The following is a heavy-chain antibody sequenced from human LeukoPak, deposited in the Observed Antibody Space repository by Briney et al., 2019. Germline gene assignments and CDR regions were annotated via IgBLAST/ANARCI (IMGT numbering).Heavy chain of an antibody. V-gene: IGHV3-30*04. J-gene: IGHJ3*01. D-gene: IGHD3-9*01. Sequence: GGSLRLSCAASGFTFSSYAMHWVRQAPGKGLEWVAVISYDGSNKYYADSVKGRFTISRDNYKNTLFLQMNSLRAEDTATYYCARGGVNIIDFYFYVWGQGTTVIVSS. CDR2: ISYDGSNK. CDR3: ARGGVNIIDFYFYV. CDR1: GFTFSSYA.